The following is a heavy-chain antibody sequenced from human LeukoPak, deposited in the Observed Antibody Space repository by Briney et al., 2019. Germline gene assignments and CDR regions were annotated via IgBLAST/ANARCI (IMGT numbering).Heavy chain of an antibody. D-gene: IGHD5-12*01. CDR1: GYTFTSYY. Sequence: ASVKVSCKASGYTFTSYYMHWVRQAPGQGLEWMGIINPSGGSTSYAQKFQGRVAMTRDTSTSTVYMELSSLRSEDTAVYYCAREGGRGYSGYDFYYWGQGTLVTVSS. J-gene: IGHJ4*02. CDR2: INPSGGST. CDR3: AREGGRGYSGYDFYY. V-gene: IGHV1-46*01.